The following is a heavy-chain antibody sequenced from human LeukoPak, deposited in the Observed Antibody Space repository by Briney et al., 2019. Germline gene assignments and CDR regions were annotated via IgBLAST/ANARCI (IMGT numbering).Heavy chain of an antibody. V-gene: IGHV1-2*02. J-gene: IGHJ4*02. CDR2: INPNSGGT. CDR1: GYTFTGYY. CDR3: ARVIAAQESYVDY. Sequence: ASVNVSCKASGYTFTGYYIHWVRQAPGQGLEWMGWINPNSGGTNYAEKFQGRVTMTRDTSISTAYMELSRLRSDDTAVYHCARVIAAQESYVDYWGQGTLATVSS. D-gene: IGHD2-21*01.